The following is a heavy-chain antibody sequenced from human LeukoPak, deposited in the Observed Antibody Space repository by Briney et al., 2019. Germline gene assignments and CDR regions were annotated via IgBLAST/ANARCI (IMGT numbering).Heavy chain of an antibody. D-gene: IGHD3-22*01. CDR3: ARALYYYDSSGYYNAFDI. CDR2: IYTSGST. Sequence: PSQTLCLTCTVSGGSISSGSYYWSWIRQPAGKGLEWIGRIYTSGSTNYNPSLKSRVTISVDTSKNQFSLKLSSVTAADTAVYYCARALYYYDSSGYYNAFDIWGQGTMVTVSS. V-gene: IGHV4-61*02. J-gene: IGHJ3*02. CDR1: GGSISSGSYY.